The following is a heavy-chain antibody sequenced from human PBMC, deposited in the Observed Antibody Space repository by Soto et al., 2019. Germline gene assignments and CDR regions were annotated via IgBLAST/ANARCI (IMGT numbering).Heavy chain of an antibody. V-gene: IGHV3-30-3*01. J-gene: IGHJ4*02. D-gene: IGHD5-18*01. CDR1: GFTFNNYA. Sequence: GGSLRLSCAASGFTFNNYAMHWVRQAPGKGLEWVAFISYDGANKYYADSVTGRFTISRDNSRNTLYLQMNSLRVEDTAVYYCARGDGYIYGNTFDSWGQGTLVTVSS. CDR2: ISYDGANK. CDR3: ARGDGYIYGNTFDS.